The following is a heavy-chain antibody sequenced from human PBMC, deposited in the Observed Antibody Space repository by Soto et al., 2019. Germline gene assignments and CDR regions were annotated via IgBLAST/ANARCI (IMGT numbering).Heavy chain of an antibody. CDR2: ISYDGSNK. V-gene: IGHV3-30*18. CDR3: AKAGYSNPYFDY. D-gene: IGHD4-4*01. Sequence: GGSLRLSCAASGFTFSSYGMHWVRQAPGKVLEWVAVISYDGSNKYYADSVKGRFTISRDNSKNTLYLQMNSLRAEDTAVYYCAKAGYSNPYFDYWGQGTLVNVSS. J-gene: IGHJ4*02. CDR1: GFTFSSYG.